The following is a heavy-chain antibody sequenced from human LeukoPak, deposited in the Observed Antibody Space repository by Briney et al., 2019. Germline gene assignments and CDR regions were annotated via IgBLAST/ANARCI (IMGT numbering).Heavy chain of an antibody. D-gene: IGHD4-17*01. V-gene: IGHV4-39*01. CDR2: IYYSGST. J-gene: IGHJ5*02. CDR1: GGSISSSSYY. Sequence: PSETLSLTCTVSGGSISSSSYYWGWIRQPPGKGLEWIVSIYYSGSTYYNPSLKSRVTISVDTSKNQFSLKLSSVTAADTAVYYCARHPPATVTYNWFDPWGQGTLVTVSS. CDR3: ARHPPATVTYNWFDP.